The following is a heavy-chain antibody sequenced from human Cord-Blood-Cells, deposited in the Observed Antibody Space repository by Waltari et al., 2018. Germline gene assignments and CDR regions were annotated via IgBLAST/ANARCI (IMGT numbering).Heavy chain of an antibody. CDR3: ARGGYDFWSGYYWYFDL. CDR1: GGPISSSSYS. Sequence: QLQLQESGPGLVKPSEPLSLTCTVSGGPISSSSYSWGWLRQPPGKGLGWSGCIYNSGSTYYNPSLKSRFTISVDTSKNQFSLKLSSVTAADTAVYYCARGGYDFWSGYYWYFDLWGRGTLVTVSS. CDR2: IYNSGST. J-gene: IGHJ2*01. V-gene: IGHV4-39*01. D-gene: IGHD3-3*01.